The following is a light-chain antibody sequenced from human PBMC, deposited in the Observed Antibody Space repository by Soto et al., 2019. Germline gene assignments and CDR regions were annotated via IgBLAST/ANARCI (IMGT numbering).Light chain of an antibody. CDR3: QQYDSSPPSCT. CDR2: GAS. V-gene: IGKV3-20*01. Sequence: EIVLTQSPGTLSLSPGERATLSCRASQSLTSSYLAWYQQKGGQAPRLLIYGASSRATGIPDRFSGSGSGTDFTLTISRLEPEDFAVYYCQQYDSSPPSCTFRQGTKLEIK. CDR1: QSLTSSY. J-gene: IGKJ2*02.